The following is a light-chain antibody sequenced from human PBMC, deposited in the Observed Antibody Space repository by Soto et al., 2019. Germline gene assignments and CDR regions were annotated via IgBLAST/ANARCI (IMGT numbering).Light chain of an antibody. Sequence: QSLLTQPPSASGTPGQRVTISCSGSSSNIGGNAVNWYQQLPGTTPKLLIYSNNQRPSGVPDRFSGSKSGTSASLAISGLQSEDEADYYCAAWDDSLRGYVFGTGTKITVL. V-gene: IGLV1-44*01. CDR1: SSNIGGNA. CDR2: SNN. CDR3: AAWDDSLRGYV. J-gene: IGLJ1*01.